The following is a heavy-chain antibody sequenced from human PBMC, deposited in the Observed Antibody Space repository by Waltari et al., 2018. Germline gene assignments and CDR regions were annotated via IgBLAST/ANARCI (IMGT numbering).Heavy chain of an antibody. D-gene: IGHD6-19*01. Sequence: VQLQEPGPGLVKPSEHLSLTCTVSGGSIRSSFWSWIRQPPGKGLAWIGYISNRRSTNYNPSLKSRVTISVDTSKNQFSLKLSSVTAADTAMYYCARGSGWYYYWGQGTLVTVSS. CDR3: ARGSGWYYY. V-gene: IGHV4-59*01. CDR1: GGSIRSSF. J-gene: IGHJ4*02. CDR2: ISNRRST.